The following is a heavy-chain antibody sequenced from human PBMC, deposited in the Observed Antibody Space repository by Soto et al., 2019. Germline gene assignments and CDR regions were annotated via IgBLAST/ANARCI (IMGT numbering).Heavy chain of an antibody. J-gene: IGHJ4*02. CDR3: ARGLSTGPGSGYSLDN. CDR2: INHSGST. CDR1: GGSFSGYY. V-gene: IGHV4-34*01. Sequence: SETLSLTCAAYGGSFSGYYWSWIRQPPGKGLEWIGEINHSGSTNYNPSLRSRATMSLDRSKNQFSLKLTSATAADTAVYYCARGLSTGPGSGYSLDNWGPGTLVTVSS. D-gene: IGHD3-22*01.